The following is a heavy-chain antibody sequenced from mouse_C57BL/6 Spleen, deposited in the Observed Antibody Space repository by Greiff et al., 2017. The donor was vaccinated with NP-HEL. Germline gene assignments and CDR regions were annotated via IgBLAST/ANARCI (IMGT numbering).Heavy chain of an antibody. CDR2: IDPSDSYT. CDR1: GYTFTSYW. D-gene: IGHD1-1*01. V-gene: IGHV1-59*01. J-gene: IGHJ1*03. CDR3: ARESFYGSSYWYFDV. Sequence: QVHVKQPGAELVRPGPSVKLSCKASGYTFTSYWMHWVKQRPGQGLEWIGVIDPSDSYTNYNQKFKGKATLTVDTSSSTAYMQLSSLTSEDSAVYYCARESFYGSSYWYFDVWGTGTTVTVSS.